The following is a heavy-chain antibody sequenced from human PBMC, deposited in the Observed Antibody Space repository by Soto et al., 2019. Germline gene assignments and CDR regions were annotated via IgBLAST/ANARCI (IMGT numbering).Heavy chain of an antibody. CDR2: IKQDGSEK. V-gene: IGHV3-7*03. Sequence: GGSLILSCAASGFTFSSYWMSWVRQAPGKGLEWVANIKQDGSEKYYVDSVKGRFTISRDNAKNSLYLQMNSLRAEDTAVYYCARFPIGGHFDYWGQGTLVTVSS. CDR3: ARFPIGGHFDY. J-gene: IGHJ4*02. CDR1: GFTFSSYW. D-gene: IGHD3-16*01.